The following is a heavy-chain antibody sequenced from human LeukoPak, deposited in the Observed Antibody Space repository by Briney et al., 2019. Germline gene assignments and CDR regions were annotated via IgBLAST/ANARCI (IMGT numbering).Heavy chain of an antibody. J-gene: IGHJ4*02. CDR1: GGSLSSYY. CDR2: ISTSGNT. Sequence: SETLSLTCTVSGGSLSSYYWSWIRQPAGKGLEWIGRISTSGNTNYNPSLKSRVTISVDTSKSQISLKLRSVTAADTAMYYCARLWSGYRPPDYWGQGTLVTVSS. D-gene: IGHD3-3*01. CDR3: ARLWSGYRPPDY. V-gene: IGHV4-4*07.